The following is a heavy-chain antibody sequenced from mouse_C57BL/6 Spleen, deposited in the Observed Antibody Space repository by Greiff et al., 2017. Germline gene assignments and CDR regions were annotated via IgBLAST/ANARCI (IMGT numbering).Heavy chain of an antibody. V-gene: IGHV1-55*01. CDR3: ARCTTVVGHWYFDV. Sequence: VQLQQPGAELVKPGASVKMSCKASGYTFTSYWITWVKQRPGQGLEWIGDIYPGSGSTNDNEKFKGKATLTVDTSSSTAYMQLSSLTSEDSAVYYCARCTTVVGHWYFDVWGTGTTVTVSS. D-gene: IGHD1-1*01. CDR2: IYPGSGST. J-gene: IGHJ1*03. CDR1: GYTFTSYW.